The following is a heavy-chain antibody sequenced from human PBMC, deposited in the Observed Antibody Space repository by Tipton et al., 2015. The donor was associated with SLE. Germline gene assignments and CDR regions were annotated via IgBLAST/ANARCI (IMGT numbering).Heavy chain of an antibody. CDR2: LYSSGDR. V-gene: IGHV4-4*07. CDR3: ARVGLFPWSSTSCYYAPQREYYSMDV. J-gene: IGHJ6*03. CDR1: CGSISFDY. Sequence: TLSLTCTVSCGSISFDYWSWVRQSAARGLAWIGRLYSSGDRDYNTPLRRRVTISIDTPKNQFPLTLSSVTAAATAEYFCARVGLFPWSSTSCYYAPQREYYSMDVWGKGTTVTVSS. D-gene: IGHD2-2*01.